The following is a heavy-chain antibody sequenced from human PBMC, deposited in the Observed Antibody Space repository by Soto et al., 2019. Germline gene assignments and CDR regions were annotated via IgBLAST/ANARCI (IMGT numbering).Heavy chain of an antibody. CDR3: AKAGYSSSFDY. J-gene: IGHJ4*02. CDR2: ISGSGGST. D-gene: IGHD6-13*01. V-gene: IGHV3-23*01. Sequence: EVQLLEPGGGLVQPGGSLRLSCAASGFTFSSYAMSWVRQAPGKGLEWVSAISGSGGSTYYADSVKGRFTISRDNSQHTLYLQMNSLRAEDTAVYYCAKAGYSSSFDYWGQGTLVTVSS. CDR1: GFTFSSYA.